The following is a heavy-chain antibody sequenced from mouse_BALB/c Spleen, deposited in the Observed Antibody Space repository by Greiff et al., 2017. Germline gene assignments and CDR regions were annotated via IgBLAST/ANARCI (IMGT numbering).Heavy chain of an antibody. D-gene: IGHD1-1*01. CDR3: AREGETTVDDY. J-gene: IGHJ2*01. Sequence: QVQLQQSGPELVKTGASVKISCKASGYSFTDYWMHWVKQRPGQGLEWIGAIDTSDSYTSYNQKFKGKATLTVDESSSTAYMQLSSLTSEDSAVYYCAREGETTVDDYWGQGTTLTVSS. CDR2: IDTSDSYT. V-gene: IGHV1-69*02. CDR1: GYSFTDYW.